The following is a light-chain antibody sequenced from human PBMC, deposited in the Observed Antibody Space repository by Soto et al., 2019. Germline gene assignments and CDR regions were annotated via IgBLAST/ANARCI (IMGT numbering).Light chain of an antibody. Sequence: EIVLTQSPVTLSLSPGERATLSCRASQSVSSDFLAWYQQKPGQAPRLLIYGASSRATGIPDRFSGSGSGTDFSLTVSRLEPEDFAVYYCQQYGTSPGITFGQGTRLEIK. CDR2: GAS. CDR1: QSVSSDF. J-gene: IGKJ5*01. CDR3: QQYGTSPGIT. V-gene: IGKV3-20*01.